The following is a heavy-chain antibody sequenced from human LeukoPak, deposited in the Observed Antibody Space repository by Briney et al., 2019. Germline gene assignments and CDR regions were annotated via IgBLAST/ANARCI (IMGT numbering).Heavy chain of an antibody. J-gene: IGHJ3*02. Sequence: GGSLRLSCAASGFTFSSYSMNWVRQAPGKGLEWVSSISSSSSYIYYADSVKGRFSISRDNSKNTLYLQMNSLRAEDTAIYYCAKDLGYCSSTNCAVAFDIWGQGTMVTVSS. CDR2: ISSSSSYI. CDR1: GFTFSSYS. D-gene: IGHD2-2*01. CDR3: AKDLGYCSSTNCAVAFDI. V-gene: IGHV3-21*01.